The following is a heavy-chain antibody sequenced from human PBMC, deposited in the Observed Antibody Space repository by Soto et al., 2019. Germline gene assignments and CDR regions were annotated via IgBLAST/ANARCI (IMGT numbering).Heavy chain of an antibody. CDR1: GGSITNYY. CDR2: MYTKERT. J-gene: IGHJ5*02. CDR3: ARDDYKDGGNNWFDP. Sequence: PSETLSLTCAVSGGSITNYYWSWIRQPAGKRLEWIGRMYTKERTNYNLPFKSRVTMSVDTSKNQFSLKLNAVTAADTAVYYCARDDYKDGGNNWFDPWGQGTLVTVSS. D-gene: IGHD3-16*01. V-gene: IGHV4-4*07.